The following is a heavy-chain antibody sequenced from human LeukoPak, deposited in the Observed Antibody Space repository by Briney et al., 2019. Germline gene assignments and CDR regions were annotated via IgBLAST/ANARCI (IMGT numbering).Heavy chain of an antibody. J-gene: IGHJ4*02. V-gene: IGHV3-23*01. Sequence: GGSLRLSCAASGFPFSSYAMDWVRQAPGKGLEWVSVIAGSDGFTQYADSVKGRFTISRDNSKNTVYLQMNRLRVEDTALYYCVRSLDYWGQGTLVTVSS. CDR1: GFPFSSYA. CDR3: VRSLDY. CDR2: IAGSDGFT.